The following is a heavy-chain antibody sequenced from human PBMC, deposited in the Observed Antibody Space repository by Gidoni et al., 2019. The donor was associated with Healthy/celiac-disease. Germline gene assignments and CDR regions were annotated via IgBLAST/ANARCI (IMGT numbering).Heavy chain of an antibody. CDR1: GYSISSGYY. D-gene: IGHD3-10*01. J-gene: IGHJ4*02. CDR2: IYHSGST. V-gene: IGHV4-38-2*01. CDR3: ARTKRITMVRGVSSLPLFDY. Sequence: QVQLQESGPGLVKPSETLSLTCAVSGYSISSGYYWCWIRQPPGNGLEWIGSIYHSGSTYYNPALKSRVTISVDTSKNQFSLKLSSVTAADTAVYYCARTKRITMVRGVSSLPLFDYWGQGTLVTGSS.